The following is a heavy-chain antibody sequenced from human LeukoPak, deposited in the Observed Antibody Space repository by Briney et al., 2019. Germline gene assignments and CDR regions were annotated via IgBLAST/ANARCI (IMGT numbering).Heavy chain of an antibody. D-gene: IGHD1-7*01. J-gene: IGHJ4*02. CDR3: AKPLPRRYNWNYLDY. CDR1: RFTFSNYV. V-gene: IGHV3-30*18. Sequence: PGRSLRLSCAASRFTFSNYVMHWVRQAPGKGLEWVAVTSYDGSDKYYADSVKGRFTISRDNSKNTLYLQMNSLRAEDTAVYYCAKPLPRRYNWNYLDYWGQGTLVTVSS. CDR2: TSYDGSDK.